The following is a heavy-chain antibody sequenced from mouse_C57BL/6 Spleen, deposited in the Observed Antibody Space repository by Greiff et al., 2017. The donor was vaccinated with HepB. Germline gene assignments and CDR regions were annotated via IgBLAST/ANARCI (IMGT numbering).Heavy chain of an antibody. J-gene: IGHJ2*01. Sequence: EVQGVESGGGLVKPGGSLKLSCAASGFTFSSYTMSWVRQTPEKRLEWVATISGGGGNTYYPDSVKGRFTISRDNAKNTLYLQMSSLRSEDTALYYCARRYYGSSYLDYWGQGTTLTVSS. CDR3: ARRYYGSSYLDY. V-gene: IGHV5-9*01. D-gene: IGHD1-1*01. CDR2: ISGGGGNT. CDR1: GFTFSSYT.